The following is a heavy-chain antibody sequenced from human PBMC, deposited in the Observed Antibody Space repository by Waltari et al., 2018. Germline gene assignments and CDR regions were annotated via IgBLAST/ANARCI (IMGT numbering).Heavy chain of an antibody. V-gene: IGHV3-53*01. J-gene: IGHJ5*02. CDR1: GFTVSRNY. CDR2: IYSGGST. Sequence: EVQLVESGGGLIQPGGSLRLSCAASGFTVSRNYMSSVSQAPGKGLEWVSVIYSGGSTYYADSVKGRFTISRDNSKNTLYLQMNSLRAEDTAVYYCARGPNWNHVGWFDPWGQGTLVTVSS. D-gene: IGHD1-1*01. CDR3: ARGPNWNHVGWFDP.